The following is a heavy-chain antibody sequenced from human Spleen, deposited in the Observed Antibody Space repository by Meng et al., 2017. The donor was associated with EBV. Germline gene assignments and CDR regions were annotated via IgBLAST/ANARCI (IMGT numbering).Heavy chain of an antibody. Sequence: VGSGGGLVRPGGSLRLSCAPSGFTFDDSGMSWVRQAPGKGLEWVSGINWNDGSTDYADSVKGRFTISRDNANNSLYLQMSRLRGEDTAFYYCARGYSSVNFDSWGQGTLVTVSS. D-gene: IGHD6-19*01. V-gene: IGHV3-20*04. J-gene: IGHJ4*02. CDR1: GFTFDDSG. CDR2: INWNDGST. CDR3: ARGYSSVNFDS.